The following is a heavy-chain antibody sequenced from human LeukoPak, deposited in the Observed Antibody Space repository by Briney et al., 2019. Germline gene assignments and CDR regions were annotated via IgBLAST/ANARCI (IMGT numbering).Heavy chain of an antibody. V-gene: IGHV3-30*02. D-gene: IGHD2-21*02. Sequence: PGGSLRLSCAASGFTFSSYGMHWVRQAPGKGLEWVAFIRYDGSNKYYADSVKGRFTISRDNSKNTLYLQMNSLRAEDTAVYYCAKVQRVRGGDCYPDDAFDIWGQGTMVTVSS. CDR1: GFTFSSYG. CDR2: IRYDGSNK. J-gene: IGHJ3*02. CDR3: AKVQRVRGGDCYPDDAFDI.